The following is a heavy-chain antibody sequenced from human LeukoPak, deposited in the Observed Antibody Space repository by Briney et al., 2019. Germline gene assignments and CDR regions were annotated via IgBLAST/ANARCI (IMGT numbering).Heavy chain of an antibody. D-gene: IGHD3-22*01. Sequence: SETLSLTCAVCGGSFSGYYWSWIRQPPGKGLEWIGEINHSGSTNYNPSLKSRVTISVDTSKNQFSLKLSSVTAADTAVYYCAGSGYYDSSGSQYYFDYWGQGTLVTVSS. V-gene: IGHV4-34*01. J-gene: IGHJ4*02. CDR2: INHSGST. CDR3: AGSGYYDSSGSQYYFDY. CDR1: GGSFSGYY.